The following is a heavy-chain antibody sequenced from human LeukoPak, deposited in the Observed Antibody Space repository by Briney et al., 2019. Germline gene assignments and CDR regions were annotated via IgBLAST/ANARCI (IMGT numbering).Heavy chain of an antibody. D-gene: IGHD1-7*01. V-gene: IGHV3-21*01. Sequence: PGGSLRLSCAVSGFTFSSYSMNWVRQAPGKGLEWVSSISSSSTYIYYADSVKGRFTISRDNAQNSLHLQMNSLRVEDTAVYYCARWELPGGYVYWGQGTLVTVSS. J-gene: IGHJ4*02. CDR3: ARWELPGGYVY. CDR2: ISSSSTYI. CDR1: GFTFSSYS.